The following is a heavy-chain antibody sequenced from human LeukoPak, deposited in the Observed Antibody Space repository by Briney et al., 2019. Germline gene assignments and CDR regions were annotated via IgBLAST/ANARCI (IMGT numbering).Heavy chain of an antibody. Sequence: GGSLRLSCAASGFIFSSYVVSWVRQAPGKGLEWVSGSSGSGGRTYYADSVKGRFTISRDNSKNTLYLQMNSLRAEDAAVYYCAKEATVTTQYHFYGMDLWGQGTTVTVSS. J-gene: IGHJ6*02. CDR2: SSGSGGRT. V-gene: IGHV3-23*01. CDR1: GFIFSSYV. D-gene: IGHD4-17*01. CDR3: AKEATVTTQYHFYGMDL.